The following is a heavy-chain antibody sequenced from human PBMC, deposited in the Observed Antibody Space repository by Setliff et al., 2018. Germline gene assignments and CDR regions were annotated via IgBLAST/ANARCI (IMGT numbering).Heavy chain of an antibody. Sequence: PSETLSLTCTVSGGSISSSSYYWGWIRQPPGKGLEWIGSVYYSGSTSYNSSLKSRVSISVDTSKNQFSLNLNAVTAADTAVYYCARGKGTWVLLRWFDPWGQGTLVTVSS. J-gene: IGHJ5*02. CDR1: GGSISSSSYY. CDR2: VYYSGST. V-gene: IGHV4-39*07. D-gene: IGHD3-10*01. CDR3: ARGKGTWVLLRWFDP.